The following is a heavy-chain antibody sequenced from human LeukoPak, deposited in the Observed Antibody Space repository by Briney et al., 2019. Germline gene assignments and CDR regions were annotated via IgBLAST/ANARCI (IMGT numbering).Heavy chain of an antibody. CDR1: GFTFRTYW. Sequence: GGSLRLSCAASGFTFRTYWMSWVRQAPGKGLEWVANIKQDGSEKYYVDSVKGRFTISRDNAKNSLYLQMNSLRAEDTAVYYCARSNYDFWSGYLYYLDYWGQGTLVTVSS. J-gene: IGHJ4*02. CDR3: ARSNYDFWSGYLYYLDY. V-gene: IGHV3-7*01. D-gene: IGHD3-3*01. CDR2: IKQDGSEK.